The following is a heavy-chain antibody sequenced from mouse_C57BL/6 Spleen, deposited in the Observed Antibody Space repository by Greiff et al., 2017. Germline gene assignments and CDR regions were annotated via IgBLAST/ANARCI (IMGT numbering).Heavy chain of an antibody. D-gene: IGHD1-1*01. Sequence: EVKVEESGGDLVKPGGSLKLSCAASGFTFSSYGMSWVRQTPDKRLEWVATISSGGSYTYYPDSVKGRFTISRDKAKNTLYLPMSSLKSEDTAMYYCARGGYYYGSSGPYYYAMDYWGQGASVTVSS. V-gene: IGHV5-6*02. J-gene: IGHJ4*01. CDR3: ARGGYYYGSSGPYYYAMDY. CDR2: ISSGGSYT. CDR1: GFTFSSYG.